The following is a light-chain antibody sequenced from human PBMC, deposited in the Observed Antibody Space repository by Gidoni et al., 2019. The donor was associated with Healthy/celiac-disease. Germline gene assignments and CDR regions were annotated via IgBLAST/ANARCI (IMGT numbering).Light chain of an antibody. CDR1: QSVSSSY. CDR3: QQYGSSPLT. J-gene: IGKJ4*01. V-gene: IGKV3-20*01. CDR2: GAS. Sequence: IVLTQSPGTLYLSPGERATLSCRASQSVSSSYLAWYQQKPGQAPRVLIYGASSRATGSPDRFSGSGSGTDFTLTSIRLEPEDFAVYYCQQYGSSPLTFGGGTKVEIK.